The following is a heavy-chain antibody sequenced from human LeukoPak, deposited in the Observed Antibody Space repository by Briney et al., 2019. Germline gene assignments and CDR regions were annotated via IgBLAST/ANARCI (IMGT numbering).Heavy chain of an antibody. D-gene: IGHD1-7*01. CDR1: GGSISNYY. V-gene: IGHV4-59*12. CDR2: ISYSGST. J-gene: IGHJ6*02. Sequence: SETLSLTCTVSGGSISNYYWSWIRQPPGKGLEWIGCISYSGSTKYNPSLQSRVTMSVDTSKNQFSLKLTSVTAADTAVYYCARETGTSNMDVWGQGTTVTVSS. CDR3: ARETGTSNMDV.